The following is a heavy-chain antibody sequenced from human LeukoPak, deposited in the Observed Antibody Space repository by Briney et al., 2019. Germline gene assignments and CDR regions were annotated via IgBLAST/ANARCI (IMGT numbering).Heavy chain of an antibody. CDR3: ARSITMIVVVTANDAFDI. Sequence: ASVKVSCKASGYTFTGYYMHWVRQAPGQGLEWMGWINPNSGGTNYAQKFRGRVTMTRDTSISTAYMELSRLRSDDTAVYYCARSITMIVVVTANDAFDIWGQGTMVTVSS. D-gene: IGHD3-22*01. J-gene: IGHJ3*02. CDR1: GYTFTGYY. V-gene: IGHV1-2*02. CDR2: INPNSGGT.